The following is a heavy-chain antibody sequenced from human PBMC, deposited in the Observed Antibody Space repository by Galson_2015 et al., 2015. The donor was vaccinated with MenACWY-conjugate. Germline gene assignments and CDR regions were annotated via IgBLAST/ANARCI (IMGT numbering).Heavy chain of an antibody. Sequence: SLRLSCAASGFSFSSYNMHWVRQAPGKGLECVAFISYDGNEKSYTDSVRGRFTISRDNSKNTLYLQMTALRTDDTALYYCAREAGALLLLDYCGQGTLVTVFS. CDR2: ISYDGNEK. D-gene: IGHD2-15*01. J-gene: IGHJ4*02. CDR1: GFSFSSYN. V-gene: IGHV3-30*10. CDR3: AREAGALLLLDY.